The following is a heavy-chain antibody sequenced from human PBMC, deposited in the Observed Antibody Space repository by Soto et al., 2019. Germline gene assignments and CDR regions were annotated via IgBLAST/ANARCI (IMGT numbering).Heavy chain of an antibody. Sequence: EVQLLESGGGLVQPGGSLRLSCAASGFTFSSYALNWFRQAPGKGLEWVSVISGSGDNTYYADSVKGRFTISGDNSKKTVYLQMNSLRAEDTAVYYCAKDLGTDDCMSAYYTYYAMAVWGKGTAVTVSS. V-gene: IGHV3-23*01. CDR1: GFTFSSYA. J-gene: IGHJ6*04. D-gene: IGHD3-3*01. CDR3: AKDLGTDDCMSAYYTYYAMAV. CDR2: ISGSGDNT.